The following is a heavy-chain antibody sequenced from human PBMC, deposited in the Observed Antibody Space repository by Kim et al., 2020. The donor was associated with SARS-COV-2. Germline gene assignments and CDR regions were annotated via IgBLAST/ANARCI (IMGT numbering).Heavy chain of an antibody. V-gene: IGHV4-59*01. J-gene: IGHJ5*02. Sequence: SETLSLTCTVSGGSISSYYWSWIRQPPGKGLEWIGYIYYSGSTNYNPSLKSRVTITLDTSKNQFSLKLSSVTAADTAVYYCASGIGYCSVGSCYHNWFDPWGQGTLVTVSS. CDR3: ASGIGYCSVGSCYHNWFDP. CDR1: GGSISSYY. D-gene: IGHD2-15*01. CDR2: IYYSGST.